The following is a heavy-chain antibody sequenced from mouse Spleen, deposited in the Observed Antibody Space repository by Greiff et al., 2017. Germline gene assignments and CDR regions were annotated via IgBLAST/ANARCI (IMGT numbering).Heavy chain of an antibody. Sequence: DVKLVESGGGLVKPGGSLKLSCAASGFTFSDYGMAWVRQAPGKGPEWVAFISNLAYSIYYADTVTGRFTISRENAKNTLYLEMSSLRSEDTAMYYCARLDYAFAYWGQGTLVTVSA. D-gene: IGHD2-4*01. CDR3: ARLDYAFAY. CDR2: ISNLAYSI. J-gene: IGHJ3*01. V-gene: IGHV5-15*01. CDR1: GFTFSDYG.